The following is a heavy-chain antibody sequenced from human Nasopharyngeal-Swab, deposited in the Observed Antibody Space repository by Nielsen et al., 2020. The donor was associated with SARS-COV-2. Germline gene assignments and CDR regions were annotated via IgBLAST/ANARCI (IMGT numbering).Heavy chain of an antibody. D-gene: IGHD3-22*01. CDR1: GFSISSYN. J-gene: IGHJ4*02. V-gene: IGHV4-59*13. CDR3: AIGSGYYDSSGYSDY. CDR2: IYYSGST. Sequence: SETLSLTCTVSGFSISSYNWSWIRQAPGKGLEWIGYIYYSGSTNYNPSLKSRVTISVGTSKNQFSLQLSSVTAADTAVYYCAIGSGYYDSSGYSDYWGQGTLVTVYS.